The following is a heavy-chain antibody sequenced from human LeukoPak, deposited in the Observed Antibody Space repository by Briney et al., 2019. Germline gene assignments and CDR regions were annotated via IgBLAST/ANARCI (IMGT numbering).Heavy chain of an antibody. CDR2: IYSGGST. CDR3: ARPANSWSTIDY. V-gene: IGHV3-53*01. D-gene: IGHD6-13*01. J-gene: IGHJ4*02. Sequence: PGGSLRLSCAASEFSVGSNYMTWVRQAPGKGLEWVSVIYSGGSTYYADSVKGRFTISRDNSKNTLYLQMNSLRAEDTAVYYCARPANSWSTIDYWGQGTLVTVSS. CDR1: EFSVGSNY.